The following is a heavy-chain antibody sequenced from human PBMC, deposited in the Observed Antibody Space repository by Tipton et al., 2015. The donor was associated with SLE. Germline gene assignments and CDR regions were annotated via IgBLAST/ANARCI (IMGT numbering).Heavy chain of an antibody. CDR1: EFTFRSYW. J-gene: IGHJ5*02. D-gene: IGHD3-10*01. CDR3: AGDDYASGIT. Sequence: GTSEFTFRSYWMIWVRQPPGKGREWVANINQDGSEKYYVDSVKGRFTISRDNAKSSLYLQMNSLTVEDTAVYFCAGDDYASGITWGQGTLVTVSS. V-gene: IGHV3-7*01. CDR2: INQDGSEK.